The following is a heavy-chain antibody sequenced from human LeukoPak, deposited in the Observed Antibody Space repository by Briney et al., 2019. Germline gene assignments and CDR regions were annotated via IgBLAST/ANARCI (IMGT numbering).Heavy chain of an antibody. V-gene: IGHV1-58*02. CDR3: ARGRRGHFDY. Sequence: SVKGSCKASGFTFTSSAMQWVRQARGQRLEWIGWIVVGSGNTNYAQKFQERVTITRNTSISTAYMELSSLRSEDTAVYYCARGRRGHFDYWGQGTLVTVSS. CDR1: GFTFTSSA. CDR2: IVVGSGNT. J-gene: IGHJ4*02.